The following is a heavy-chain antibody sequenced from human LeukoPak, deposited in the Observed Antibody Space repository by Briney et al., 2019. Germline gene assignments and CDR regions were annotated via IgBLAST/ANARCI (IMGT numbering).Heavy chain of an antibody. CDR1: GFTFSSYG. CDR2: ISGSGNST. J-gene: IGHJ4*02. D-gene: IGHD3-9*01. Sequence: PGGSLRLSCAASGFTFSSYGMHWVRQAPGKGLEWVSTISGSGNSTYYADSVKGRFTMSRDNSKNTLHLQMNSLRAEDTAVYYCAKGNYNILTDSLFIPIDYWGQGTLVTVSS. CDR3: AKGNYNILTDSLFIPIDY. V-gene: IGHV3-23*01.